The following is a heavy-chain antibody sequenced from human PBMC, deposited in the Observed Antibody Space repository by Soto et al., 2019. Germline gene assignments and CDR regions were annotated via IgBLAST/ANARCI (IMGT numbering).Heavy chain of an antibody. CDR2: IYYSGST. CDR3: ARSVFP. J-gene: IGHJ5*02. CDR1: GGSISSGGYY. Sequence: QVQLQESGPGLVKPSQTLSLTCTVSGGSISSGGYYWNWIRQHPGKGLEWIGYIYYSGSTYYNPSLKGRVYISVDTSKNRFSQKLTSVTAAGTAVYYCARSVFPWGRGTLVTVSS. V-gene: IGHV4-31*03.